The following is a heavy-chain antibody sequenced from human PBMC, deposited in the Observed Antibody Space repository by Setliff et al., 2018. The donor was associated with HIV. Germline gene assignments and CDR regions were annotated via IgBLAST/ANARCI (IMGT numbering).Heavy chain of an antibody. V-gene: IGHV3-53*01. CDR1: GFTLTSNH. D-gene: IGHD3-16*01. Sequence: GGSLRLSCEASGFTLTSNHMTWVRQAPGKGLEWVSFIYSDGRTYYADSVKGLFTISRDNSKNMMHLQMNGLRPEDTAVYYCAKGVKWLDPWGQGTLVTVSS. J-gene: IGHJ5*02. CDR3: AKGVKWLDP. CDR2: IYSDGRT.